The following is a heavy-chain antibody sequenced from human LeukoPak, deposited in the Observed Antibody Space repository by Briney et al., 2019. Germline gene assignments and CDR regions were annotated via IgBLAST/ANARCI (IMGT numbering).Heavy chain of an antibody. V-gene: IGHV3-21*01. D-gene: IGHD2-2*01. CDR2: ISSSSSYI. J-gene: IGHJ6*03. CDR1: GFTFSSYS. CDR3: ARDYSYQLPRYYYYYMDV. Sequence: GGSLRLSCAASGFTFSSYSMNWVRQAPRKGLEWVSSISSSSSYIYYADSVKGRFTISRDNARNSLYLQMNSLRAEDTAVYYCARDYSYQLPRYYYYYMDVWGKGTTVTVSS.